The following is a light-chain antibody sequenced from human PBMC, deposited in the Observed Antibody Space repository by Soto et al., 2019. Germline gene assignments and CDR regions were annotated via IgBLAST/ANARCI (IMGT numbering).Light chain of an antibody. Sequence: QSALTQPPSVSGSPGQSVTISCTGSSSDVGNYNYVSWYQQYTGKAPKLMIYEVSRRPSGVPDRFSGSKSGNTASLTVSGLQAEDEAEYYCSSYAGSNKAVFGGGTKVTVL. CDR2: EVS. J-gene: IGLJ3*02. CDR3: SSYAGSNKAV. V-gene: IGLV2-8*01. CDR1: SSDVGNYNY.